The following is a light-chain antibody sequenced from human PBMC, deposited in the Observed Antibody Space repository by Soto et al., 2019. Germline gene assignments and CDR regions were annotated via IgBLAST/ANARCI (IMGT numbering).Light chain of an antibody. V-gene: IGLV2-14*01. Sequence: QSDLNQVAYGSGYLGESITISCTGTNTDIGGYNYVSWYQQHPGKAPKLVIYDVSSRPSGISNRFSGSKSGFTASLTISGLQAADDAHYYCSSYRAYRTLEVFGTGTKVTVL. CDR3: SSYRAYRTLEV. J-gene: IGLJ1*01. CDR1: NTDIGGYNY. CDR2: DVS.